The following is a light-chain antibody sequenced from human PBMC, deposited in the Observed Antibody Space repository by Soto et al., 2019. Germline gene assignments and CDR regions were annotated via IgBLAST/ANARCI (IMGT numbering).Light chain of an antibody. CDR1: QGIRSD. V-gene: IGKV1-12*01. J-gene: IGKJ4*01. CDR2: AAS. CDR3: QQANSFPLT. Sequence: IQLTQSPSSLSASVGDRVTITCPASQGIRSDLAWYPQPPGKAPQLMIYAASSLQSGVPSRFSGSASGTDSPLTLSSLQPEDVATYYRQQANSFPLTFGGGTKVDIK.